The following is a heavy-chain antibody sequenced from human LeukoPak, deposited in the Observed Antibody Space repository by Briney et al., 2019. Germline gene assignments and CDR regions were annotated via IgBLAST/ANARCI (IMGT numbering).Heavy chain of an antibody. CDR1: GGSISSYY. V-gene: IGHV4-59*01. CDR2: IYYSGST. D-gene: IGHD1-26*01. CDR3: AGVGAKKALDAFDI. Sequence: SETLSLTCTVSGGSISSYYWSWIRQPPGKGLEWIGYIYYSGSTNYNPSLKSRVTISVDTSKNQFSLKLSSVTAADTAVYYYAGVGAKKALDAFDIWGQGTMVTVSS. J-gene: IGHJ3*02.